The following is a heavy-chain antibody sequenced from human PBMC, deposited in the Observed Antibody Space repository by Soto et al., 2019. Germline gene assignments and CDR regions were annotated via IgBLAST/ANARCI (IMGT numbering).Heavy chain of an antibody. V-gene: IGHV4-39*01. CDR3: ARQAHYDSSGYYDY. CDR1: GGSISSSSYY. Sequence: QLQLQESGPGLVKPSETLSLTCTVSGGSISSSSYYWGWIRQPPGKGLEWIGSIYYSGSTYYNPSLKSRVTLSVDTSKNQFSLKLSSETAADTAVYYCARQAHYDSSGYYDYWGQGTLVTVSS. CDR2: IYYSGST. J-gene: IGHJ4*02. D-gene: IGHD3-22*01.